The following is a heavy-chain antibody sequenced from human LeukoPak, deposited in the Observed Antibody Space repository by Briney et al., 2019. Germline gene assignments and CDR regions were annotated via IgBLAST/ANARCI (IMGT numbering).Heavy chain of an antibody. Sequence: GIXWNWGGTGYADARKGRFTISGDKAKNSMYVQMNSLRGEDTALYYCARKGMGHYYYYYYYMDVWGKGTTVTVSS. D-gene: IGHD1-26*01. V-gene: IGHV3-20*03. J-gene: IGHJ6*03. CDR3: ARKGMGHYYYYYYYMDV. CDR2: IXWNWGGT.